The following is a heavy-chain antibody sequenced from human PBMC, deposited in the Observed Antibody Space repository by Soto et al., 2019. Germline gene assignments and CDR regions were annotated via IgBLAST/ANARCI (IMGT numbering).Heavy chain of an antibody. Sequence: EVQLVESGGGLVQPGGSLRLSCAVSGFTVSSKYMSWVRQAPGKGLEWVSRINRGGSISYAAAVKGRCTISRDNSEKTLYIQMSSVGVEDTGVYSCTRDDVHCSGGLCYGIPMDIWGKGTTVTVSS. V-gene: IGHV3-66*01. J-gene: IGHJ6*03. CDR3: TRDDVHCSGGLCYGIPMDI. D-gene: IGHD2-8*02. CDR1: GFTVSSKY. CDR2: INRGGSI.